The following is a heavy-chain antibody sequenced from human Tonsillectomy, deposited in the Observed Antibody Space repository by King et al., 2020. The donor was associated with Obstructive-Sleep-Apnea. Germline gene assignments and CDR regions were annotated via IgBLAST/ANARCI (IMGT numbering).Heavy chain of an antibody. V-gene: IGHV4-39*07. CDR1: GGSISSSSYY. CDR3: ARDLILTGYYSGDLDY. J-gene: IGHJ4*02. Sequence: LQLQESGPGLVKPSETLSLTCTVSGGSISSSSYYWGWIRQPPGKGLEWIGSIFYRGRTYYNSSLKSRVIISVATSKNQFSLKRSSVTAADTAVYYCARDLILTGYYSGDLDYWGQGTLVTVSS. CDR2: IFYRGRT. D-gene: IGHD3-9*01.